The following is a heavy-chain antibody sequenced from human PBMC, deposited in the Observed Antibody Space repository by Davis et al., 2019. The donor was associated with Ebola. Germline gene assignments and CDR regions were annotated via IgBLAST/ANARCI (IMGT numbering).Heavy chain of an antibody. V-gene: IGHV1-2*04. CDR1: GYTFTGYY. CDR2: INPNSGGT. J-gene: IGHJ4*02. D-gene: IGHD6-19*01. Sequence: AASVKVSCKASGYTFTGYYMHWVRQAPGQGLEWMGWINPNSGGTNYAQKFQGWVTMTRDTSISTAYMELSRLRSDDTAVYYCARGARYSSGWYRRGLFDYWGQGTLVTVSS. CDR3: ARGARYSSGWYRRGLFDY.